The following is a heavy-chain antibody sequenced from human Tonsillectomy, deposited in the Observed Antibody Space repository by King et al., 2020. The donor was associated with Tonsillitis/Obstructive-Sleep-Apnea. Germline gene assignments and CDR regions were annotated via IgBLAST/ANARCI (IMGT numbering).Heavy chain of an antibody. D-gene: IGHD2-2*02. CDR3: ARPVGYCSSTNCYSNYYGMEV. J-gene: IGHJ6*02. CDR1: GYSFTSYW. V-gene: IGHV5-10-1*03. Sequence: VQLVESGAEVKKPGESLRISCKGSGYSFTSYWINWVRQMPGRGLEWMGTIDPTDSYANYSPSFQGHVTISADKSITTAYLQWSSLKASDTAMYYCARPVGYCSSTNCYSNYYGMEVWGQGTTVTVSS. CDR2: IDPTDSYA.